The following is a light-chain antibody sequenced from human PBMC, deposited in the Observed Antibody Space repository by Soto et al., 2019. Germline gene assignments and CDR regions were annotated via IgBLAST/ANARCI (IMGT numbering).Light chain of an antibody. J-gene: IGKJ1*01. CDR2: DAS. V-gene: IGKV1-12*01. Sequence: DIQMTQSPSSVSASVGDRFTITCRASQGISSWLAWYQQKPGKAPKLLIYDASSLESGVPSRFSGSGSGTEFTLTISCLQSEDFATYYCQQYYSYPRTFGQGTKVDIK. CDR3: QQYYSYPRT. CDR1: QGISSW.